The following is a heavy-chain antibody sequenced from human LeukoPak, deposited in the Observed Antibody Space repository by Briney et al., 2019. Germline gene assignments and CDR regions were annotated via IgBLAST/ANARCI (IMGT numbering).Heavy chain of an antibody. CDR1: GFTFSYYA. Sequence: GGSVRLSCRASGFTFSYYAVMWVRPAPGEGLVCVSGIWGRGGTTYYADSGRGRFTISRDDSKNILFLQMNRLGAEDTAVYYCVKGSGTAVPATGKDHFDPWRQVTLVTVSS. CDR3: VKGSGTAVPATGKDHFDP. D-gene: IGHD6-19*01. J-gene: IGHJ5*02. V-gene: IGHV3-23*01. CDR2: IWGRGGTT.